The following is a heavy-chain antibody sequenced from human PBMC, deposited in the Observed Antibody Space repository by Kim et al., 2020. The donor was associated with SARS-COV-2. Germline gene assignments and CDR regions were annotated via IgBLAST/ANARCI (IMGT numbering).Heavy chain of an antibody. CDR1: GYTFTSYA. CDR2: INTNTGNP. CDR3: ARQPYDIFTGYPDPLDY. D-gene: IGHD3-9*01. J-gene: IGHJ4*02. V-gene: IGHV7-4-1*02. Sequence: ASVKVSCKASGYTFTSYAMNWVRQAPGQGLEWMGWINTNTGNPTYAQGFTGRFVFSLDTSVSTAYLQISSLKAEDTAVYYCARQPYDIFTGYPDPLDYWGQGTLVTVSS.